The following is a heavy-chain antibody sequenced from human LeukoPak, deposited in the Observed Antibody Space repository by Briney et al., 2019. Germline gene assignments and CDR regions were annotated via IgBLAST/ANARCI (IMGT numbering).Heavy chain of an antibody. D-gene: IGHD3-3*01. CDR2: ISVGAEYI. V-gene: IGHV3-23*01. CDR1: GFTFSTYV. J-gene: IGHJ4*02. Sequence: QPGGSLRLSCAASGFTFSTYVMNWFRQAPGKGLEWVSTISVGAEYIFYADSVKGRFTISRDDSNNALYLQMHSQRAEDTALYYCASGPPFLKYFEYWGQGTLVTVSS. CDR3: ASGPPFLKYFEY.